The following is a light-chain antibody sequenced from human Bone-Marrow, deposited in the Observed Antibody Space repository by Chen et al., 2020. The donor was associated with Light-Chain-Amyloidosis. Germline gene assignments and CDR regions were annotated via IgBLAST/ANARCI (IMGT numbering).Light chain of an antibody. CDR2: RDT. J-gene: IGLJ2*01. V-gene: IGLV3-25*03. CDR1: DLPTKY. CDR3: QSADSSGTYEVI. Sequence: SYELTQSPSVSATPGQTARMTCSGDDLPTKYAYWYQQKPGQAPVLVIHRDTERPSGISERFSGSSSGTTATLTISGVQAEDEADYHCQSADSSGTYEVIFGGGTKLTVL.